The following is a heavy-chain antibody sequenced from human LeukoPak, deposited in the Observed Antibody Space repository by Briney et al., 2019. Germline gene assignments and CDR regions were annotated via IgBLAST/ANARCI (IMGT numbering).Heavy chain of an antibody. V-gene: IGHV1-69*04. D-gene: IGHD3-22*01. CDR1: GGTFSSYA. CDR3: ARPNESEYYYDSSGYYYYYGMDV. J-gene: IGHJ6*02. Sequence: SVKASCKASGGTFSSYAISWVRQAPGQGLEWMGRIIPILGIANYAQKFQGRVMITADKSTSTAYMELSSLRSEDTAVYYCARPNESEYYYDSSGYYYYYGMDVWGQGTTVTVSS. CDR2: IIPILGIA.